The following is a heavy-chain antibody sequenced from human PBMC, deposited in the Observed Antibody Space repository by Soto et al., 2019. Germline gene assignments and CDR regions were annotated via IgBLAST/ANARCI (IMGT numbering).Heavy chain of an antibody. CDR2: ISGSGGST. Sequence: GGSLRLSCAASGFTFSSYARSWVRQAPGKGLEWASAISGSGGSTYYADSVKGRFTISRDNSKNTLYLQMNSLRAEDTAVYYCAKAVMITFGGVIASGYMDVWGKGTTVTAP. V-gene: IGHV3-23*01. J-gene: IGHJ6*03. CDR1: GFTFSSYA. CDR3: AKAVMITFGGVIASGYMDV. D-gene: IGHD3-16*02.